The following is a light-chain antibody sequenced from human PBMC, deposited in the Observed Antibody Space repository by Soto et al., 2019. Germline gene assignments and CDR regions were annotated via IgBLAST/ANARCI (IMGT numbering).Light chain of an antibody. CDR2: GAS. V-gene: IGKV3D-15*01. CDR3: QQYNNWPLT. J-gene: IGKJ4*01. CDR1: QSVSDN. Sequence: EIVMTQSPGTLSVSPGERATLSCRASQSVSDNLAWYQQKPGQAPRLLIYGASTRATGIPARFSGSGSGTEFTLTISSLQSEDFAVYYCQQYNNWPLTFGGGTKVEIK.